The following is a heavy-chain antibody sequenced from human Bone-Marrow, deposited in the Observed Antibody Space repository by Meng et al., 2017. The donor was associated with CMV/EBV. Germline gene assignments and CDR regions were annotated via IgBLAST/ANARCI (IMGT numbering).Heavy chain of an antibody. CDR3: ARHWGSMTPYFDY. D-gene: IGHD2/OR15-2a*01. V-gene: IGHV3-66*04. Sequence: EVRLVGSGEGLVQPGGSLSLSCAAFRFTVSSSYRSWVRQAPGKGLELIQVIYSSGSTYYADSVKGRFTISRDNSKNKLYLKMNSLRAEDTAVYYCARHWGSMTPYFDYWGQGTLVTVSS. CDR1: RFTVSSSY. J-gene: IGHJ4*02. CDR2: IYSSGST.